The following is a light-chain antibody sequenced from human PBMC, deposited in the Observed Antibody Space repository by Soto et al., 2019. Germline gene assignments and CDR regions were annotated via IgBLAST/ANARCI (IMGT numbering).Light chain of an antibody. CDR1: QSVNSW. CDR3: QQYEIYPIT. CDR2: KAS. Sequence: DIQMTQSPSTLSESVGDRVTITCRASQSVNSWLAWYQQKPGNAPKLLIYKASSLESGVPSRFSGSGSGTEFTLTISSLQPDDFAAYYCQQYEIYPITFGQGTRLEIK. V-gene: IGKV1-5*03. J-gene: IGKJ5*01.